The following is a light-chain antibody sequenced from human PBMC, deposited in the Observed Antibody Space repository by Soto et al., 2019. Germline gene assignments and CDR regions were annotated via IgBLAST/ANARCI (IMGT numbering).Light chain of an antibody. Sequence: DIQMTQSPSTLSASVGDRVTITCRASQSISSWLAWYQQKPGKAPKLLIYKASSLESGVPSRVSGSGSGTEFTLTISSLKPDDFATYYCQKSNSYPYTFGQGTKLDIK. CDR3: QKSNSYPYT. CDR2: KAS. CDR1: QSISSW. J-gene: IGKJ2*01. V-gene: IGKV1-5*03.